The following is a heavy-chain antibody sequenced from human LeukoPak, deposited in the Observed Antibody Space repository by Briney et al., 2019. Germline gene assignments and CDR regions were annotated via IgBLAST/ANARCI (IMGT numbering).Heavy chain of an antibody. D-gene: IGHD3-10*01. CDR1: NYSFTSYG. V-gene: IGHV1-18*01. CDR3: GRDGSGVWFDY. CDR2: TNAYNGDT. J-gene: IGHJ4*02. Sequence: ASVNVSCKASNYSFTSYGISWVRQAPGQGLEWMAWTNAYNGDTNYAQKLQGRVTLTTETSTSTAYMEVRSLRSDHTAVYYCGRDGSGVWFDYWGQGTLVTVSS.